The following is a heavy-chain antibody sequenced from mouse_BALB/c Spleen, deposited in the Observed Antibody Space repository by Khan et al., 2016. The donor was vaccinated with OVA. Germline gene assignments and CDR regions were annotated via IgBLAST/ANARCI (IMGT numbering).Heavy chain of an antibody. Sequence: VQLQQSGPELVKPGASVKMSCKASGYTFTSYVMHWVKQKPGLGLEWIGYLYPFNDDTKYNEKFKGKATLTSDKSSSTAYMELSSLTSEDSAVYYCAPVGNYYVSFAYWGQGTLVTVSA. CDR2: LYPFNDDT. CDR1: GYTFTSYV. J-gene: IGHJ3*01. CDR3: APVGNYYVSFAY. V-gene: IGHV1S136*01. D-gene: IGHD1-1*01.